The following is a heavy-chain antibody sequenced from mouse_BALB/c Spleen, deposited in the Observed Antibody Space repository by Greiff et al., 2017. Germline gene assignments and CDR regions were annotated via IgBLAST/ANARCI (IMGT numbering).Heavy chain of an antibody. CDR1: GYSITSDYA. D-gene: IGHD2-1*01. CDR2: ISYSGST. V-gene: IGHV3-2*02. Sequence: VQLKESGPGLVKPSQSLSLTCTVTGYSITSDYAWNWIRQFPGNKLEWMGYISYSGSTSYNPSLKSRISITRDTSKNQFFLQLNSVTTEDTATYYCARSGYGNYAMDYWGQGTSVTVSS. CDR3: ARSGYGNYAMDY. J-gene: IGHJ4*01.